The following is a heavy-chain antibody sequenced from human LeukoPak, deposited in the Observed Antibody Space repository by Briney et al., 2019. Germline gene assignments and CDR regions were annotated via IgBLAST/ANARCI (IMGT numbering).Heavy chain of an antibody. Sequence: SETLSLTCTVSGGSISSYYWSRIRQPPGKGLEWIGYIYYSGSTNYNPSLKSRVTISVDTSKNQFSLKLSSVTAADTAVYYCARGGSGSNYVYYYYYMDVWGKGTTVTVSS. CDR1: GGSISSYY. V-gene: IGHV4-59*01. CDR2: IYYSGST. J-gene: IGHJ6*03. CDR3: ARGGSGSNYVYYYYYMDV. D-gene: IGHD3-10*01.